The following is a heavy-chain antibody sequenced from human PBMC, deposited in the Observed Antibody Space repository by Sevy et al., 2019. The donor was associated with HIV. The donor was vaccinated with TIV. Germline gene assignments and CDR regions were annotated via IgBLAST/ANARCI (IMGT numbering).Heavy chain of an antibody. Sequence: GGSLRLSCAASGFNINTYWMNWVRQAPGKGLEWVANIKYDGSEIYYVDSVRGHLTISKDNARNLAYLQMNSLRAEDTALYYCVRAIVIEGSFWGQGTLVTVSS. CDR2: IKYDGSEI. J-gene: IGHJ4*02. CDR1: GFNINTYW. V-gene: IGHV3-7*01. CDR3: VRAIVIEGSF. D-gene: IGHD2-2*01.